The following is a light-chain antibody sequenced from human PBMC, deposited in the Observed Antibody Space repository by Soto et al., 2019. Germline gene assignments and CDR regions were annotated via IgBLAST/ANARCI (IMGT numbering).Light chain of an antibody. CDR2: EVT. J-gene: IGLJ1*01. CDR3: SSYSGSNNFV. CDR1: SSDVGGYNY. Sequence: QYALTQPPSASGSPGQSVTISCTGTSSDVGGYNYVSWYQQHPDKAPKLMIYEVTKRPSGVPDRFSGSKSGNTASLTVSGLQAEDEADYYCSSYSGSNNFVFGTGTKVTVL. V-gene: IGLV2-8*01.